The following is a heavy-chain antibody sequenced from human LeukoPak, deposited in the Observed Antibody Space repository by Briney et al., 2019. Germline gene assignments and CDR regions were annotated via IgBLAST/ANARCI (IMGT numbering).Heavy chain of an antibody. CDR3: ARVPYGDYVDY. CDR1: GGSISSSSYY. J-gene: IGHJ4*02. Sequence: SETLSLTCTVSGGSISSSSYYWGWIRQPPGKGLEWIGSIYYSGSTYYNPSLKSRVTISVDTSKNQFSLKLSSVTAADTAVYYCARVPYGDYVDYWGQGTLVTVSS. D-gene: IGHD4-17*01. V-gene: IGHV4-39*07. CDR2: IYYSGST.